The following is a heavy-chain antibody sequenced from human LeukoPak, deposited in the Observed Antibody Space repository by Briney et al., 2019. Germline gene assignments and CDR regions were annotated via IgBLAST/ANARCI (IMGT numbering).Heavy chain of an antibody. CDR2: ISYDGSNK. V-gene: IGHV3-30-3*01. Sequence: GRSLRLSCAASGFTFSSCAMHWVRQAPGKGLEWVAVISYDGSNKYYADSVKGRFTISRDNSKNTLYLQMNSLRAEDTAVYYCARDPSPSYYDFWSGYFGYYGMDVWGQGTTVTVSS. D-gene: IGHD3-3*01. CDR3: ARDPSPSYYDFWSGYFGYYGMDV. CDR1: GFTFSSCA. J-gene: IGHJ6*02.